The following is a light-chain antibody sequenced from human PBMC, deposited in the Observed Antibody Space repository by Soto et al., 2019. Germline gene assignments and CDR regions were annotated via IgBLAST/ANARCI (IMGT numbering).Light chain of an antibody. CDR3: QQSYSTPRT. CDR1: QRISTW. CDR2: AAS. Sequence: DIPVTQSPSTLSASVGGGVTIACRASQRISTWLAWYQQKPGKAPKLLIYAASSLQSGVPSRFSGSGSGTDFTLTISSLQPEDFATYYCQQSYSTPRTFGQGTKVDIK. J-gene: IGKJ1*01. V-gene: IGKV1-39*01.